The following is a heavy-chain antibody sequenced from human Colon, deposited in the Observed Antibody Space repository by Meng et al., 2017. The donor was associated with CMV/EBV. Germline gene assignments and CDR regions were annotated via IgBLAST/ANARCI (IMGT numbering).Heavy chain of an antibody. CDR1: GDPISSGSHS. V-gene: IGHV4-39*07. CDR2: MYFSGIA. Sequence: QQLQQSGPGLVKPAETLSLTSTASGDPISSGSHSWAWFRQPPGKRLEWIGSMYFSGIADYNPSLKSRVTISLHATQKQFSLRLTSVTAADSAVYFCARDLTNKWFYYWGQGTLVTVSS. D-gene: IGHD1-26*01. J-gene: IGHJ4*02. CDR3: ARDLTNKWFYY.